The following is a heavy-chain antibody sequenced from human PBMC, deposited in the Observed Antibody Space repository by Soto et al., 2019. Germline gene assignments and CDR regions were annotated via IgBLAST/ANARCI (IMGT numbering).Heavy chain of an antibody. CDR2: ISGYNGNT. Sequence: QVQLVQSGAEVKKPGASVKVSCKASGYTFTSYGISWVRQAPGQGLEWMGWISGYNGNTNYAQKFQGRVTMTTDTXTSTAYMELRSLTSDDTAVYYCARETDLYLPKLDSWGQGTLVTVSS. J-gene: IGHJ5*01. CDR3: ARETDLYLPKLDS. CDR1: GYTFTSYG. V-gene: IGHV1-18*01.